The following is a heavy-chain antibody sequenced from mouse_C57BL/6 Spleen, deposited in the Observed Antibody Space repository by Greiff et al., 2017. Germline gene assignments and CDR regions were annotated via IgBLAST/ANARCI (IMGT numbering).Heavy chain of an antibody. D-gene: IGHD4-1*01. J-gene: IGHJ2*01. CDR1: GYTFTSYW. V-gene: IGHV1-52*01. CDR2: IDPSDSDT. CDR3: AREELYYFDY. Sequence: QVQLQQPGAELVRPGSSVKLSCKASGYTFTSYWMHWVKQRPIQGLEWIGNIDPSDSDTHYNQKFKDKATLTVDKSSSTAYMQLSSLTSEDSAVYYCAREELYYFDYWGQGTTLTVSS.